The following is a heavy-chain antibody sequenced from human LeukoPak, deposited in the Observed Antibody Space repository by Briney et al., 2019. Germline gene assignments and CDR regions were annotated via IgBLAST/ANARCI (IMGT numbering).Heavy chain of an antibody. CDR1: GFTFSSYE. CDR2: ISSSGSSI. J-gene: IGHJ6*02. V-gene: IGHV3-48*03. D-gene: IGHD3-9*01. Sequence: GGSLRLSCAASGFTFSSYEMNWVRQAPGKGLEWVSYISSSGSSIHYADSVKGRFTISRDNAKNSLYLQMNSLRAEDTAVYYCARSIGLTGGGVDVWGQGTTVTVSS. CDR3: ARSIGLTGGGVDV.